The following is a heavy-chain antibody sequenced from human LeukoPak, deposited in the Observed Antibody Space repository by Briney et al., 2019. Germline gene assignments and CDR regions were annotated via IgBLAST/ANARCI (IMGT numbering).Heavy chain of an antibody. Sequence: SQTLSLTCTVSGGSISSGSYYWSWIRQPAGKGLEWIGRIYTSGSTNYNPSLKSRVTISVDTSKNQFSLKLSSVTAADTAVYYCARGPRFCSGSDCYGWSDPWGQGTLVTVSS. V-gene: IGHV4-61*02. CDR2: IYTSGST. CDR1: GGSISSGSYY. D-gene: IGHD2-15*01. CDR3: ARGPRFCSGSDCYGWSDP. J-gene: IGHJ5*02.